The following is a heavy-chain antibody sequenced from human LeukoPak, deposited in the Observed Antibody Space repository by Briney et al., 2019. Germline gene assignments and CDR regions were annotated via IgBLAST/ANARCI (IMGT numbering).Heavy chain of an antibody. Sequence: GASVKVSCKPSGYTFSGYYMHWVRQAPGQGLEWMGWINPNSGGTNYAQKFQGRVTMTRDTSISTAYMELSRLRSDVTAVYYCARVRGGGSSLAPWGQGTLVTVSS. D-gene: IGHD6-6*01. CDR1: GYTFSGYY. J-gene: IGHJ4*02. CDR2: INPNSGGT. V-gene: IGHV1-2*02. CDR3: ARVRGGGSSLAP.